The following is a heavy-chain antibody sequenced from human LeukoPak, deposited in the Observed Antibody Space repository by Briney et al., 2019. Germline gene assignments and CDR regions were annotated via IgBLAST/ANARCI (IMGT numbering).Heavy chain of an antibody. J-gene: IGHJ4*02. CDR1: GYSLTTYW. CDR2: LDPTDSYI. Sequence: GKSLHISCNCAGYSLTTYWISWVRQMPGTGLEWIGKLDPTDSYIYYSPSFQGHVTISADKSVSTAYPQWSSLKASDTAMYFCTTGRRDGYRFNYGGEGTLVTVSS. V-gene: IGHV5-10-1*01. CDR3: TTGRRDGYRFNY. D-gene: IGHD5-24*01.